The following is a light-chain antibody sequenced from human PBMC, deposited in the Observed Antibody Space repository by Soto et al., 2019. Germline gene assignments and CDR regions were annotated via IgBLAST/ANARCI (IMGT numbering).Light chain of an antibody. CDR1: QSVSSSA. V-gene: IGKV3-20*01. CDR2: GAS. Sequence: EIVLTQSPGTLSLSPGERATLSCRASQSVSSSALAWYQQKPGQAPRRLIYGASSRATGIPDRFSGSGSGTHFTLTISRLEPDDFAVYYCQYYGTSPQTFGQGTKV. CDR3: QYYGTSPQT. J-gene: IGKJ1*01.